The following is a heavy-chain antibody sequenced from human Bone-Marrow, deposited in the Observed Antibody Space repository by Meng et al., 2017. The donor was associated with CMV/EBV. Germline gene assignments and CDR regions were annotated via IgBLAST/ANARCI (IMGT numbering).Heavy chain of an antibody. Sequence: SVKVSCKASGFTFISSAVQWVRQARGQRLEWIGWIVVGSGNTNYAQKFQERVTITRDMSTSTAYMELSSLRSEDTAVYYCARDLRGWYGGWFDYWGQGTLVTVSS. CDR1: GFTFISSA. J-gene: IGHJ4*02. CDR2: IVVGSGNT. D-gene: IGHD6-19*01. CDR3: ARDLRGWYGGWFDY. V-gene: IGHV1-58*01.